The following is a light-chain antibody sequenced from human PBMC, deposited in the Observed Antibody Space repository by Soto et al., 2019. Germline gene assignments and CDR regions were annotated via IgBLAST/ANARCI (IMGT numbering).Light chain of an antibody. V-gene: IGKV1-39*01. CDR1: ESIDNW. CDR3: QQSHSTWT. CDR2: AAC. J-gene: IGKJ1*01. Sequence: EIQGNQTPSTLSASMRDTVTITCLASESIDNWLAWYQQKPGKAPKLLIYAACNLQSGVPSRFSGSGSGTDFTLTISSLQPEDFATYYCQQSHSTWTFGQVTKVDIK.